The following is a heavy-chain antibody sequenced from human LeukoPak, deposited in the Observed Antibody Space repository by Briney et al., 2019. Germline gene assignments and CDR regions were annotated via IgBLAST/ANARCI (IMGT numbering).Heavy chain of an antibody. CDR3: ARMRVGATGALDI. D-gene: IGHD1-26*01. V-gene: IGHV4-34*01. Sequence: SETLSLTCAVSGGSFSNYYWSCIRQSPEKGLEWIGEINHSGDTNYNPSLKSRVAKSVDTSKNRFSLNLRSVTAADTAVYYCARMRVGATGALDIWGQGTMVTVSS. CDR1: GGSFSNYY. CDR2: INHSGDT. J-gene: IGHJ3*02.